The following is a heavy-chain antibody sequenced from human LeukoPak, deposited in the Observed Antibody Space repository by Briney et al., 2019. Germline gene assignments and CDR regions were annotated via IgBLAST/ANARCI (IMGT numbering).Heavy chain of an antibody. CDR1: GGSISSYY. CDR2: IYYSGST. CDR3: ARARWLQNHYDY. D-gene: IGHD5-24*01. J-gene: IGHJ4*02. V-gene: IGHV4-59*12. Sequence: PSETLSLTCTVSGGSISSYYWSWIRQPPGKGLEWIGYIYYSGSTNYNPSLKSRVTISVDTSKNQFSLKLSSVTAADTAVYYCARARWLQNHYDYWGQGTLVTVSS.